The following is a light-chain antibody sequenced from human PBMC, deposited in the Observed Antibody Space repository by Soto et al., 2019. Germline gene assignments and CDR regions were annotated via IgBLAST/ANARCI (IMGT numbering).Light chain of an antibody. Sequence: IQLTQSPSSLSASVGDRVTITCRASQDISNYLAWYQQKPGKAPKLLIYTASTLRSGVPSRFSCSGSGTDFTLTVSSLQPEDFATYYCQQLDTYPFTFGPGTKVDIK. CDR1: QDISNY. CDR3: QQLDTYPFT. CDR2: TAS. V-gene: IGKV1-9*01. J-gene: IGKJ3*01.